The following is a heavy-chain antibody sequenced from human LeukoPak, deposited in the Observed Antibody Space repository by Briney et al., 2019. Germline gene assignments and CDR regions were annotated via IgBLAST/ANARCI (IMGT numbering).Heavy chain of an antibody. CDR1: GFTFSSYA. V-gene: IGHV3-23*01. CDR2: ISGSGGST. D-gene: IGHD2-15*01. J-gene: IGHJ5*02. CDR3: AVVVAATGGVGWFDP. Sequence: GGSLRLSCAASGFTFSSYAMSWVRQAPGKGLEWVSAISGSGGSTYYADSVKGRFTISRDNSKNTPYLQMNSLRAEDTAVYYCAVVVAATGGVGWFDPWGQGTLVTVSS.